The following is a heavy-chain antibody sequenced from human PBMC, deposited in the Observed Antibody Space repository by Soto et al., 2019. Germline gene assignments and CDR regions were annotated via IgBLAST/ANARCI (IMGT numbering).Heavy chain of an antibody. J-gene: IGHJ3*02. CDR2: AIPVYGST. CDR3: ARRGGANSRDAFDI. Sequence: QVQLVQSGAEVKKPGTSVKVSCEVSGGTFSNYAITWVRQAPGQGLEWLGGAIPVYGSTNYAQKFQGRVTITAGESATTTFMELSSLRSDDTAVYYCARRGGANSRDAFDIWGHGTLVTVS. V-gene: IGHV1-69*01. CDR1: GGTFSNYA. D-gene: IGHD1-26*01.